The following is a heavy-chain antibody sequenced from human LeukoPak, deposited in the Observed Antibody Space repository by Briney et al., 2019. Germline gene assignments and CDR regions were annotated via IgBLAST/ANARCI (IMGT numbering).Heavy chain of an antibody. D-gene: IGHD3-10*01. J-gene: IGHJ4*02. Sequence: GGSLRLSCAASGLIFSRYWMSWVRQAPGKGLEWVANIKQDGSEKYYVDSVKGRFTISRGNAKNSLYLQMNSLRAEDTAVYYCAREGWFGELEYWGQGTLLIVSS. CDR2: IKQDGSEK. V-gene: IGHV3-7*05. CDR1: GLIFSRYW. CDR3: AREGWFGELEY.